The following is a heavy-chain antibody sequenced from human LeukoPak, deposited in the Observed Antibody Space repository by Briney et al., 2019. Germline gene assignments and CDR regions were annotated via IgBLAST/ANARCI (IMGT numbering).Heavy chain of an antibody. CDR2: ISSSSSYI. Sequence: GGSLRLSCAASGFTFSSYSMNWVCQAPGKGLEWVSSISSSSSYIYYADSVKGRFTISRDNAKNSLYLQMNSLRAEDTAVYYCARGGYSSGWSYGVYYYYYMDVWGKGTTVTVSS. CDR1: GFTFSSYS. V-gene: IGHV3-21*01. CDR3: ARGGYSSGWSYGVYYYYYMDV. D-gene: IGHD6-19*01. J-gene: IGHJ6*03.